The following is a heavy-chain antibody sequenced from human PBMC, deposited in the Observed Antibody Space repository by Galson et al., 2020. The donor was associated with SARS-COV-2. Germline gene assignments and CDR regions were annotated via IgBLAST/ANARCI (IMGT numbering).Heavy chain of an antibody. CDR3: ARGGSGRGYVY. J-gene: IGHJ4*02. CDR2: TFYRSKWYN. CDR1: GDSVSSDSAS. Sequence: SQTLSLTCAISGDSVSSDSASWTWIRQSPSRGLEWLGRTFYRSKWYNDYAVSVKSRITNNPDTSKNQFSLQLNSVTPEDTAVYYCARGGSGRGYVYWGQGTLVTVSS. V-gene: IGHV6-1*01. D-gene: IGHD2-15*01.